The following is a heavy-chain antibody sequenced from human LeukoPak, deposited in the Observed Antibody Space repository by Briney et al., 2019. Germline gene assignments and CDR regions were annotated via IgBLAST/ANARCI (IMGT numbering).Heavy chain of an antibody. CDR3: ASGTVNALVTPAGTDAFDI. D-gene: IGHD4-17*01. CDR2: INPNSGGT. Sequence: AASVKVSCKASGYTFTGYYMHWVRQAPGQGLEWMGWINPNSGGTNYAQKFQGRVTMTRDTSISTAYMELSRLRSDDTAVYYCASGTVNALVTPAGTDAFDIWGQGTMVTVSS. V-gene: IGHV1-2*02. J-gene: IGHJ3*02. CDR1: GYTFTGYY.